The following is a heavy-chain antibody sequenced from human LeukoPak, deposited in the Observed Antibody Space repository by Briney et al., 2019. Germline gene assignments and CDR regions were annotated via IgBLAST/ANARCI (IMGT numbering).Heavy chain of an antibody. CDR2: TRFDDSYK. D-gene: IGHD1-1*01. Sequence: RGSLRLSCAASGFSFSSSGMHWVRQAPGKGPEWVAFTRFDDSYKAYGDSVKGRFTISRDNSKNTLYLQMDSLRSDDTAVYYCAKSSAGITWFDPWGQGTLVTVSS. V-gene: IGHV3-30*02. J-gene: IGHJ5*02. CDR1: GFSFSSSG. CDR3: AKSSAGITWFDP.